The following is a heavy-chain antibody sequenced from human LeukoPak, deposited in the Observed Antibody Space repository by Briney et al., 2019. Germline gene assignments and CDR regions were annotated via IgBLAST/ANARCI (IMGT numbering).Heavy chain of an antibody. V-gene: IGHV4-38-2*01. CDR1: GFTFNRYG. CDR2: VYHSGST. CDR3: ARVPGVYYNRLTGYGSGWFDP. D-gene: IGHD3-9*01. J-gene: IGHJ5*02. Sequence: GSLRLSCAASGFTFNRYGMSWVRQAPGKGLEWIGTVYHSGSTYYNLSLRSRVTISVETSKNQFSLKVRSMTAADTAVYYCARVPGVYYNRLTGYGSGWFDPWGQGTLVTVSS.